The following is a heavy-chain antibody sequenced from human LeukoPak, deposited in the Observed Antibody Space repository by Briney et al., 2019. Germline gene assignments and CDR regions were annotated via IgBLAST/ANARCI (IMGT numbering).Heavy chain of an antibody. CDR3: ARVRPGDADS. J-gene: IGHJ5*01. CDR2: INQGGSGK. CDR1: GFSPKTVM. D-gene: IGHD1-26*01. V-gene: IGHV3-7*02. Sequence: GSLRHSPAQSGFSPKTVMMSCGREGPRKGLEWVASINQGGSGKYYPDSVKGRFTISRDNAKNSLYLQMNSLRAEDTAVYYCARVRPGDADSWGQGTLVSVSS.